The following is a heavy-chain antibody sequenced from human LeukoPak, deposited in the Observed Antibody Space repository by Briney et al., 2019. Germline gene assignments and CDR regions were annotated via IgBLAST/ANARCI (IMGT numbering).Heavy chain of an antibody. V-gene: IGHV4-39*02. J-gene: IGHJ4*02. D-gene: IGHD3-9*01. CDR1: GGSISSSSYY. CDR2: LYYSGST. Sequence: PSETLSLTCTVSGGSISSSSYYWGWIRQPPGKGLEWVGTLYYSGSTYYNPSLKSRVSISVDTSKNQFSLKLSSVTAADTAVYYCARDPGISQQGPETIRNYWGQGTLVTVSS. CDR3: ARDPGISQQGPETIRNY.